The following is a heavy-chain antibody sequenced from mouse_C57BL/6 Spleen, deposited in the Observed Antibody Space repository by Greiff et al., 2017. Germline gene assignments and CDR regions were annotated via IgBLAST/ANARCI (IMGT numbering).Heavy chain of an antibody. Sequence: EVQLQQSGPELVKPGASVKISCKASGYTFTDYYMNWVKQSHGKSLAWIGDINPNNGGTSYNQKFKGKATLTVDKSSSTAYMELRSLTSEDSAVYYCERFGGNPYGYFDVWGTGTTVTVSS. CDR2: INPNNGGT. CDR3: ERFGGNPYGYFDV. V-gene: IGHV1-26*01. CDR1: GYTFTDYY. D-gene: IGHD2-1*01. J-gene: IGHJ1*03.